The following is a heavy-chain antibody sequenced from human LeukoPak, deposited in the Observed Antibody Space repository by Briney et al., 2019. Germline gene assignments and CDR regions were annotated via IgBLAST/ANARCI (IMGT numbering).Heavy chain of an antibody. CDR3: ARSGVVRGVIPYYYMDV. CDR2: INPNSGGT. D-gene: IGHD3-10*01. V-gene: IGHV1-2*02. J-gene: IGHJ6*03. CDR1: GYTFTGYY. Sequence: ASVKVSCKASGYTFTGYYMHWVRQAPGQGLEWMGWINPNSGGTNYAQKFQGRVTMTRDTSTSTVYMEPSSLRSEDTAVYYCARSGVVRGVIPYYYMDVWGKGTTVTISS.